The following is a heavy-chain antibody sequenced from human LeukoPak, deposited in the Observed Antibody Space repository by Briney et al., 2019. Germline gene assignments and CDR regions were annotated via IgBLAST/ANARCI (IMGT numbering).Heavy chain of an antibody. J-gene: IGHJ4*02. CDR3: ATSNPYIIPDF. D-gene: IGHD1-20*01. CDR2: IWYDGSNK. V-gene: IGHV3-33*08. CDR1: GFTFRSYW. Sequence: GGSLRLSCAASGFTFRSYWMSWVRQAPGKGLEWVAIIWYDGSNKYYADSVKGRFSISKDNSKNTLYLQMNSLRAEDTAMYYCATSNPYIIPDFWGQGTLVTVSS.